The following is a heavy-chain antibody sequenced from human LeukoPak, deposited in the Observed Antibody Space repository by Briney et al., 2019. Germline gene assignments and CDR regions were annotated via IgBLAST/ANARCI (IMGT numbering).Heavy chain of an antibody. V-gene: IGHV4-34*01. J-gene: IGHJ5*02. D-gene: IGHD2-2*01. CDR2: INHSGST. CDR1: GGSFSGYY. CDR3: ARGLGVVVPAAKRNWFDP. Sequence: PSETLSLTCAIYGGSFSGYYWSWIRQPPGKGLEWIGEINHSGSTNYNPSLKSRVTISVDTSKNQFSLKLSSVTAADTAVYYCARGLGVVVPAAKRNWFDPWGQGTLVTVSS.